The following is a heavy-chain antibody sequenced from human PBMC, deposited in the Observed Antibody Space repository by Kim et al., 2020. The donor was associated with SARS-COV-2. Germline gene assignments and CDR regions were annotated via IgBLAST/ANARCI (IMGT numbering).Heavy chain of an antibody. CDR3: ARDSGSDGGWFDP. CDR1: GYSISSGYY. Sequence: SETLSLTCTVSGYSISSGYYWGWIRQPPGKGLEWIGSIYHSGSTYYNPSLKSRVTISVDTSKNQFSLKLSSVTAADTAVYYCARDSGSDGGWFDPWGQGTLVTVSS. CDR2: IYHSGST. J-gene: IGHJ5*02. V-gene: IGHV4-38-2*02. D-gene: IGHD1-26*01.